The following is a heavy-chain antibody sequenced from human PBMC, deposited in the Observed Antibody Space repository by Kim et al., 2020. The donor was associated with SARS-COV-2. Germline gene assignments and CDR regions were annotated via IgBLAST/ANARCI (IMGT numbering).Heavy chain of an antibody. CDR3: ARDTNRVTTFHWFDP. V-gene: IGHV1-18*01. D-gene: IGHD4-4*01. Sequence: ASVKVSCKASGYTFTSCGISWVRQAPGQRLEWMGWISAYNGNTNYAQKLQGRVTMTTDTSTSTAYMELRSLRSDDTAVYYCARDTNRVTTFHWFDPWGQGTLVTVSS. CDR2: ISAYNGNT. J-gene: IGHJ5*02. CDR1: GYTFTSCG.